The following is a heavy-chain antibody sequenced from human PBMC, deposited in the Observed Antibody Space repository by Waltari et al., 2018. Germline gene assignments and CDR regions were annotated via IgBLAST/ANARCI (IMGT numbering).Heavy chain of an antibody. Sequence: QVQLQQWGAGLLKPSETLSLTCAVYGGSFSGYYWRWIRQPPGKGLEWIGEINHSGSTNYNPSLKSRVTISVDTSKNQFSLKLSSVTAADTAVYYCARGTFGGVWYYDFWSGYQFDYWGQGTLVTVSS. CDR3: ARGTFGGVWYYDFWSGYQFDY. CDR1: GGSFSGYY. J-gene: IGHJ4*02. D-gene: IGHD3-3*01. CDR2: INHSGST. V-gene: IGHV4-34*01.